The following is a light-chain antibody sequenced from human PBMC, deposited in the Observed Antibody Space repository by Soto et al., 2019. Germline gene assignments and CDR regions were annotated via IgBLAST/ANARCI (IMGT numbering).Light chain of an antibody. J-gene: IGKJ1*01. CDR1: RSISSSY. CDR2: GAS. CDR3: QHYATSPRT. Sequence: EVVLTQSPGTLSLSPGERATLSCRTSRSISSSYLAWYQQKAGQAPRLLIYGASSRANGIPDRFSGSGSGTDFALTITRLEPEDFSVYYCQHYATSPRTCGQGTKVEVK. V-gene: IGKV3-20*01.